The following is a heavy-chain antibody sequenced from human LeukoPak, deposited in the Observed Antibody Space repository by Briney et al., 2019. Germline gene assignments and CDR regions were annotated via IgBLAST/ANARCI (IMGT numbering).Heavy chain of an antibody. CDR3: ARDSYCSGGSCDKNGMDV. J-gene: IGHJ6*02. D-gene: IGHD2-15*01. V-gene: IGHV3-7*01. CDR1: GFTFRSYW. Sequence: GGSLRLPCAASGFTFRSYWMSWVRQAPGKGLEWVANIKQDGSEKYYVDSVKGRFTISRDNAKNSLYLQMNSLRAEDTAVYYCARDSYCSGGSCDKNGMDVWGQGTTVTVSS. CDR2: IKQDGSEK.